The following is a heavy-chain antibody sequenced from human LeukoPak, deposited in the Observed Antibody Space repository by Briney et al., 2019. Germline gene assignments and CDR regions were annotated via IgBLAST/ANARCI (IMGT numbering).Heavy chain of an antibody. J-gene: IGHJ6*03. CDR3: ARHGLPGYSSSWAFTGDYYYMDV. CDR2: IYYSGST. CDR1: GGSISSYY. Sequence: SETLSLTCTVSGGSISSYYWSWIRQPPGKGLEWIGYIYYSGSTNYNPSPKSRVTISVDTSKNQFSLKLSSVTAADTAVYYCARHGLPGYSSSWAFTGDYYYMDVWGKGTTVTVSS. D-gene: IGHD6-13*01. V-gene: IGHV4-59*08.